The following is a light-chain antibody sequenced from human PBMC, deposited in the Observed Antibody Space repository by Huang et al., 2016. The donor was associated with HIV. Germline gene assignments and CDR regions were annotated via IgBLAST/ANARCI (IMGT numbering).Light chain of an antibody. CDR3: QQYNNWPRT. CDR1: QSVSIN. Sequence: EIVMTQSPATLSVSPGERSTLSCRASQSVSINLAWYQQKPGQPPSLLIYAPSTRATGIPARFSGSGSGTEFTLTISSLQSEDFAVYYCQQYNNWPRTFGQGTKVEIK. J-gene: IGKJ1*01. CDR2: APS. V-gene: IGKV3-15*01.